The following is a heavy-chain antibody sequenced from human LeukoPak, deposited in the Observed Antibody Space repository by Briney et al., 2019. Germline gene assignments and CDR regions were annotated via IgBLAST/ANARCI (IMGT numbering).Heavy chain of an antibody. Sequence: SETLALTCTVSGGSISSYYLSWIRQPPGKGLEGMGSIYHSGSTYYNPSLKSRVTISVDTSKNQFSLKLSSVTAADTAVYYCAREGATYYYDSRGYPPADYWGQGTLVTVSS. D-gene: IGHD3-22*01. CDR2: IYHSGST. CDR1: GGSISSYY. V-gene: IGHV4-38-2*02. CDR3: AREGATYYYDSRGYPPADY. J-gene: IGHJ4*02.